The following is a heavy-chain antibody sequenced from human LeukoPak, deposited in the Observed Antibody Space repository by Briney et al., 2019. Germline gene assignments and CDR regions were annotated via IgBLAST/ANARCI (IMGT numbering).Heavy chain of an antibody. V-gene: IGHV3-23*01. CDR1: GFTFSSYA. Sequence: PGGSLRLSCAASGFTFSSYAMSWVRQAPGKGLVWVSAISGSGGSTYYADSVKGRFTISRDNSKNTLYLQMNSLRAEDTAVYYCARERWLQSGYFDYWGQGTLVTVSS. D-gene: IGHD5-24*01. CDR3: ARERWLQSGYFDY. CDR2: ISGSGGST. J-gene: IGHJ4*02.